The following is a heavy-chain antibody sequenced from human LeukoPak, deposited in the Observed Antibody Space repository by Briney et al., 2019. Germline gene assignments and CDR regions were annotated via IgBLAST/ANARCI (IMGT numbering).Heavy chain of an antibody. CDR2: ISGSGGST. CDR3: AKDTGFWAVTTGPGDY. V-gene: IGHV3-23*01. J-gene: IGHJ4*02. Sequence: SGGSLRLSCAASGFTFRNYGMSWVRQAPGKGLEWVSAISGSGGSTYNADSVKGRFTISRDNSKNTLYLQMNSLRAEDTAVYYCAKDTGFWAVTTGPGDYWGQGTLVTVSS. D-gene: IGHD4-17*01. CDR1: GFTFRNYG.